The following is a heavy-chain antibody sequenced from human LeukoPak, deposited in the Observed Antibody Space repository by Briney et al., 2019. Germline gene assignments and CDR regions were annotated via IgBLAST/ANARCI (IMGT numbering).Heavy chain of an antibody. Sequence: GASVKVSCKASGYTFTANYIHWVRQAPGQGLEWMGWINSYTGGTNYAQKFQGRVTMTRDTAINTAYMEMSRLTSDDTAVYYCARDLDPTIATPAVENHNWFDPWGQGTLVTVSS. V-gene: IGHV1-2*02. J-gene: IGHJ5*02. CDR1: GYTFTANY. CDR2: INSYTGGT. D-gene: IGHD6-13*01. CDR3: ARDLDPTIATPAVENHNWFDP.